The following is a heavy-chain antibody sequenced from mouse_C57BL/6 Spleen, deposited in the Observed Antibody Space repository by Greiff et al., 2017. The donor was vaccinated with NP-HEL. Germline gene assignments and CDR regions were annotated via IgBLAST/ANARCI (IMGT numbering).Heavy chain of an antibody. CDR2: IYPRSGNT. CDR3: ASPSPYYFDY. CDR1: GYTFTSYG. V-gene: IGHV1-81*01. Sequence: VKLVESGAELARPGASVKLSCKASGYTFTSYGISWVKQRTGQGLEWIGEIYPRSGNTYYNEKFKGKATLTADKSSSTAYMELRSLTSEDSAVYFCASPSPYYFDYWGQGTTLTVSS. J-gene: IGHJ2*01.